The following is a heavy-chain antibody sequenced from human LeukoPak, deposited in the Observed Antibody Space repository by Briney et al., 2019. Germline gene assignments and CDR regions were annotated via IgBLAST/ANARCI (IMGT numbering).Heavy chain of an antibody. CDR3: ASGGSSGYYYGH. Sequence: SETLSLTCAVYGGSSSGYYWSWIRQPPGKGLEWIGEINHSGSTNYNPSLKSRVTISVDTSKNQFSLKLSSVTAADTAVYYCASGGSSGYYYGHWGQGTLVTVSS. J-gene: IGHJ4*02. D-gene: IGHD3-22*01. CDR1: GGSSSGYY. CDR2: INHSGST. V-gene: IGHV4-34*01.